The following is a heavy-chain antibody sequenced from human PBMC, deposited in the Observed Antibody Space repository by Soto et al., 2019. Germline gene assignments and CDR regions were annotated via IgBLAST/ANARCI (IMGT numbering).Heavy chain of an antibody. CDR3: ASDLYSHGHGFVA. CDR1: GGYSGNGGYC. J-gene: IGHJ5*02. V-gene: IGHV4-31*02. CDR2: IYYTGKT. D-gene: IGHD3-16*01. Sequence: TLCLTWSVSGGYSGNGGYCWTWIRQLPGKGLEWIGYIYYTGKTYYNPSLESRVTMSADTSKNQFSLKLSSVTAADTALYYCASDLYSHGHGFVAWRQRTLVTVSP.